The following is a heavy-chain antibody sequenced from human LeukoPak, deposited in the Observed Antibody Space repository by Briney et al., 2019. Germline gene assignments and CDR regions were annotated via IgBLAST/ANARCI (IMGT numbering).Heavy chain of an antibody. V-gene: IGHV4-39*01. CDR3: ASQYYDSSGYSDY. CDR1: GGSISSSSYY. Sequence: PSETLSLTCTVSGGSISSSSYYWGWIRQPPGKGLEWIGNIYYSGSTYYNPSLKSRGTISVDTSKNQFSLKLSSVTAADTAVYYCASQYYDSSGYSDYWGQGTLVTVSS. D-gene: IGHD3-22*01. CDR2: IYYSGST. J-gene: IGHJ4*02.